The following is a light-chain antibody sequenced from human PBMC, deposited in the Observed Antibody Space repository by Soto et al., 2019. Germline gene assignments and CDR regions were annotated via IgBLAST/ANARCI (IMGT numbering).Light chain of an antibody. CDR1: QSVSSNY. Sequence: EIVLTQSPGTLSLSPGERATLSCRASQSVSSNYLAWYQQKPGQAPRLLIYGASSRATGIPDRFSGSGSGTDFTLTISRLEPEDFVVYYCQQYGSSPPLPFGGGTKVDIK. CDR3: QQYGSSPPLP. V-gene: IGKV3-20*01. CDR2: GAS. J-gene: IGKJ4*01.